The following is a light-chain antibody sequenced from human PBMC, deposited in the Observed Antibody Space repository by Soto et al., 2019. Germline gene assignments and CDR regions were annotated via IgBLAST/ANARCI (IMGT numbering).Light chain of an antibody. CDR1: QSISRY. J-gene: IGKJ1*01. V-gene: IGKV1-39*01. Sequence: DIQRTQAPSSLYASVDVSVTITCRARQSISRYLNWYPQKPGKAPKLLIYASSSLQGRVPSRFSGSGSGTDFTLTIRSLQAEDFVTYYCHQSDSTPRTFGQGTKVEIK. CDR2: ASS. CDR3: HQSDSTPRT.